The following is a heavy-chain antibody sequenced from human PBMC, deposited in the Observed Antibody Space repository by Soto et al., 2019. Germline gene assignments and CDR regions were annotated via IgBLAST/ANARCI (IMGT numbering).Heavy chain of an antibody. CDR2: IYYSGST. Sequence: QVQLQESGPGLVKPSQTLSLTCTVSGGSISSGGYYWSWIRQHPGKGLEWIGYIYYSGSTYYNPSLKSRVTITVDTSKNQFSLKLSSGTAAHTAVYYCARVYLRTGYDSSGAFDIWGQGTMVTVSS. J-gene: IGHJ3*02. V-gene: IGHV4-31*03. CDR1: GGSISSGGYY. D-gene: IGHD3-22*01. CDR3: ARVYLRTGYDSSGAFDI.